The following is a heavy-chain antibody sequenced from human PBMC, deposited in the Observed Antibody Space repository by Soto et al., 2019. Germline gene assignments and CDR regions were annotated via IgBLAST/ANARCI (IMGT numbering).Heavy chain of an antibody. D-gene: IGHD6-19*01. Sequence: ASVKVSCKASGYTFTSYGISWVREAPGQGLEWMGWISAYNGNTNYAQKLQGRVTMTTDTSTSTAYMELRSLRSDDTAVYYCARARPGIAVAPFDYWGQGTLVTVSS. CDR2: ISAYNGNT. V-gene: IGHV1-18*04. J-gene: IGHJ4*02. CDR1: GYTFTSYG. CDR3: ARARPGIAVAPFDY.